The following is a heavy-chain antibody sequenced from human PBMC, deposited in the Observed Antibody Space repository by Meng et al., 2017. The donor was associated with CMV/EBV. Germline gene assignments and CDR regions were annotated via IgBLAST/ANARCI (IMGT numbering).Heavy chain of an antibody. D-gene: IGHD6-6*01. V-gene: IGHV4-61*01. CDR1: GGSVSSGSYY. CDR3: AREEYSSSSFDY. J-gene: IGHJ4*02. CDR2: IYYSGST. Sequence: SETLSLTCTVSGGSVSSGSYYWSWIRQPPGKGLEWIGYIYYSGSTNCNPSLKSRVTISVDTSKNQFSLKLSSVTAADTAVYYCAREEYSSSSFDYWGQGTLVTVSS.